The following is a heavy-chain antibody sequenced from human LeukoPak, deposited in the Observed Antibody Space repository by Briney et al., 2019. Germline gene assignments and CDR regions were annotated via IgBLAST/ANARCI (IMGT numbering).Heavy chain of an antibody. J-gene: IGHJ5*02. Sequence: SETLSLTCTVSGGSLSSGDYYWSWIRQPPGKGLEWIGYIYYSGSTYYNPSLKSRVTISVDTAKHQFSLKLSSVTAADTAVYYCARDRATIFGVVGRFDPWGQGTLVTVSS. CDR3: ARDRATIFGVVGRFDP. CDR1: GGSLSSGDYY. CDR2: IYYSGST. V-gene: IGHV4-30-4*08. D-gene: IGHD3-3*01.